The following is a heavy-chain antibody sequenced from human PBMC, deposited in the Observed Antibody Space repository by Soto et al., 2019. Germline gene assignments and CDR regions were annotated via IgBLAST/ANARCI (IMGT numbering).Heavy chain of an antibody. Sequence: ASVKVSCKASGYTFTSYGISWVRQAPGQGLEWMGWISAYNGNTNYAQKLQGRVTMTTDTSTSTAYMELRSLRSDDTAVYYCARDGPDMGGYYYYGMDVWSQGTTVTSP. CDR2: ISAYNGNT. CDR1: GYTFTSYG. J-gene: IGHJ6*02. CDR3: ARDGPDMGGYYYYGMDV. V-gene: IGHV1-18*04. D-gene: IGHD2-15*01.